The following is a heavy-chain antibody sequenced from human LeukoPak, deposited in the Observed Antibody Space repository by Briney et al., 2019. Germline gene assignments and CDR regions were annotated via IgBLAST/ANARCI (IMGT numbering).Heavy chain of an antibody. D-gene: IGHD3-22*01. CDR3: ARDRGSGYDSSGYYYSSRGMDV. CDR2: IYYSGST. V-gene: IGHV4-31*11. Sequence: SDTLSLTCAVYGGSFSGYYWSWIRQHPGKGLEWIGYIYYSGSTYYNPSLKSRVTISVDTSKNQFSLKLSSVTAADTAVYYCARDRGSGYDSSGYYYSSRGMDVWGQGTTVTVSS. CDR1: GGSFSGYY. J-gene: IGHJ6*02.